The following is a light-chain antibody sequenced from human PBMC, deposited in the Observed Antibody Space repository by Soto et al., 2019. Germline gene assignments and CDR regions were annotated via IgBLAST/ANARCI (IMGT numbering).Light chain of an antibody. CDR1: SSNIGAGYD. J-gene: IGLJ1*01. CDR3: HSYTSSLTDV. CDR2: GNS. V-gene: IGLV1-40*01. Sequence: QSVLTQPPSVSGAPGQRVTISCTGSSSNIGAGYDVHWYQQLPGTAPKLLIYGNSNRPSGVPDRFSGSKSGNSASLAITGLQAEDEADYYCHSYTSSLTDVFGTGTKVTVL.